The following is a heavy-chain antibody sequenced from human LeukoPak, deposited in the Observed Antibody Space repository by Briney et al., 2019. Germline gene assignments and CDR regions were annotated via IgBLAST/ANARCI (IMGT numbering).Heavy chain of an antibody. J-gene: IGHJ4*02. CDR1: GYSFTKYD. D-gene: IGHD2-21*02. CDR2: MNPTSGNT. Sequence: ASVKVSCKASGYSFTKYDINWVRQATGQGLEWMGWMNPTSGNTGYAQKFQGRLTITEDTSMNTAYMELSSLRSDDTAIYYCARDPAYIYCSGDCYHIDFWGQGTLVTVSS. CDR3: ARDPAYIYCSGDCYHIDF. V-gene: IGHV1-8*03.